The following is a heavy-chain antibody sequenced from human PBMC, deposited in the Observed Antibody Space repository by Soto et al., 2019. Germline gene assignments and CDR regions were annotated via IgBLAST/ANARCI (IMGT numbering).Heavy chain of an antibody. CDR1: GGTLSYT. CDR2: IIPVLGIA. Sequence: QVQLVQSGAEVKKPGSSVKVSCKASGGTLSYTISWVRQAPGQGLEWRGRIIPVLGIADPAQKFQGRVTITAEKSTSTVYMELSSLRSEDTAVYYCARDETGNGGYFDYWGQGTLVTVSS. D-gene: IGHD1-1*01. V-gene: IGHV1-69*08. CDR3: ARDETGNGGYFDY. J-gene: IGHJ4*02.